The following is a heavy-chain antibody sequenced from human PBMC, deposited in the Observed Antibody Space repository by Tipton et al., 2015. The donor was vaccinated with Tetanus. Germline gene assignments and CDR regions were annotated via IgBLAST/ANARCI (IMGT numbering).Heavy chain of an antibody. CDR2: ISCNGAT. J-gene: IGHJ1*01. V-gene: IGHV4-61*01. CDR3: AGGSRPRPGY. D-gene: IGHD2-15*01. Sequence: LRLSCSVSVGSVSSGSYYWTWVRQPAGKGLEWIGYISCNGATNYNPSLKSRVTISVGTSKNQFSLQLTSVTAADTAVYYCAGGSRPRPGYWGPGTLVTVSS. CDR1: VGSVSSGSYY.